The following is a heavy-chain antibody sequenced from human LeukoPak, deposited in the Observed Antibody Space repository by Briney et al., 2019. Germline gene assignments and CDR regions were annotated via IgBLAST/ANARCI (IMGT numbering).Heavy chain of an antibody. CDR3: AKAMTVAGFPPSNY. J-gene: IGHJ4*02. Sequence: GGSLTLFCAASGHTFSSYAMRWLRQATGKALEWLSAISCSCGRTYYAGAVKGRFTISRDNSKNTLYLQMNSLRAEDTAVYYCAKAMTVAGFPPSNYWGQGTLVTVSS. CDR1: GHTFSSYA. V-gene: IGHV3-23*01. CDR2: ISCSCGRT. D-gene: IGHD6-19*01.